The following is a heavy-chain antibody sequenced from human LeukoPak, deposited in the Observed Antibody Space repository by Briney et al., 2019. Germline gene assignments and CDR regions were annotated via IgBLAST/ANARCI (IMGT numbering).Heavy chain of an antibody. CDR2: INWNGGST. J-gene: IGHJ2*01. Sequence: PGGSLRLPCAASGFTLDDYGMSWVRQAPGKGLEWVSGINWNGGSTGYVDSVKGRFTISRDNAKNSLFLHMNSLRVEDTALYYCARDRVVVATTTPPYWYFDLWGRGTRVTVSS. D-gene: IGHD2-15*01. CDR1: GFTLDDYG. V-gene: IGHV3-20*04. CDR3: ARDRVVVATTTPPYWYFDL.